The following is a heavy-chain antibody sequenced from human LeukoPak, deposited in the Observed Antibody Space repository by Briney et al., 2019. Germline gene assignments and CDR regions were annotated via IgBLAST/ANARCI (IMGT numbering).Heavy chain of an antibody. D-gene: IGHD1-26*01. Sequence: PGGSLRLSCVASGFTFKNYVMNWVRQAPGKGLEWLATIYGSGVSISYAVSVKGRFTMSRDNSNNTLYLQMNSLRAEDTAMYYCAKDLGWELPAEAYWGQGILVTVSS. V-gene: IGHV3-23*01. CDR2: IYGSGVSI. CDR3: AKDLGWELPAEAY. CDR1: GFTFKNYV. J-gene: IGHJ4*02.